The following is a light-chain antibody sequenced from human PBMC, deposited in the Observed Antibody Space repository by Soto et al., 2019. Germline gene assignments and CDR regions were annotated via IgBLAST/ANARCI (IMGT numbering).Light chain of an antibody. J-gene: IGKJ3*01. Sequence: DIVMTQSPLSLPVTPGESASISCRSSQSLLYSNGYNYLDWYLQKPGQSPQLLIYLGSNRASGVPQMCSGSGSGTDFTLKISSVEAEDVGIYYCMQALQTPRTFGPGTKVDIK. CDR2: LGS. V-gene: IGKV2-28*01. CDR3: MQALQTPRT. CDR1: QSLLYSNGYNY.